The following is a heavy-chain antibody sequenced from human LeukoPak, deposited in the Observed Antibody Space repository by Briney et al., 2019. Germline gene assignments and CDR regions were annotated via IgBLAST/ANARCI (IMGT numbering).Heavy chain of an antibody. CDR3: ARGPLYSNYVDY. J-gene: IGHJ4*02. CDR1: GGSISSYY. CDR2: NYTSGST. Sequence: SQTLSLTCTVSGGSISSYYWSWIRQPSEKGLEWIGRNYTSGSTNYNPSLKSRVTMSVDTSKNQFSLKLSSVTAADTAVYYCARGPLYSNYVDYWGQGTLVTVSS. V-gene: IGHV4-4*07. D-gene: IGHD4-11*01.